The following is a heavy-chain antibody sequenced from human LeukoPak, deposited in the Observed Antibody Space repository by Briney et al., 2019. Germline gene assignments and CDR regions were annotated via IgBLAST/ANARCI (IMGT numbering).Heavy chain of an antibody. Sequence: SETLSLTCAVYGGSFSGYYWSWIRQPPGKGLEWIGEINHSGSTNYNPSLKSRVTISVDTSKNQFSLKLSSVTAADTAVYYCASEVRGDGFDYWGQGTLVTVSS. CDR3: ASEVRGDGFDY. D-gene: IGHD3-10*01. J-gene: IGHJ4*02. CDR1: GGSFSGYY. CDR2: INHSGST. V-gene: IGHV4-34*01.